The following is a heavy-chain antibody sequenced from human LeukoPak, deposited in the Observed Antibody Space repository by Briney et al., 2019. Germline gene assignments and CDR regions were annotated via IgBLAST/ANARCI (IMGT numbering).Heavy chain of an antibody. CDR2: IYHSGST. CDR1: GGSISSSNW. CDR3: ARAALEYSSSSPIGYYYMDV. J-gene: IGHJ6*03. Sequence: PSETLSLTCAVSGGSISSSNWWSWVRQPPGKGLEWIGEIYHSGSTNYNPSLKSRVTISVDKSKNQFSLKLSSVTAADTAVYYCARAALEYSSSSPIGYYYMDVWGKGTTVTVSS. V-gene: IGHV4-4*02. D-gene: IGHD6-6*01.